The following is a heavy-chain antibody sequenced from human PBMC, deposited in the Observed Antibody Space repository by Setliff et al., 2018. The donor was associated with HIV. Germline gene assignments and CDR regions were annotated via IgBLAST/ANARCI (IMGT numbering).Heavy chain of an antibody. D-gene: IGHD2-8*02. J-gene: IGHJ4*02. V-gene: IGHV4-61*08. Sequence: SETLSLTCTVSGDSITSGGFYCNWFRQHPGKGLEWIGYIYTSGSVNYNPSLNSRVTISVDTSKNQFSLKVNSVTAADTAVYYCARLIHTGLLYFDFWGLGTLVTVSS. CDR3: ARLIHTGLLYFDF. CDR1: GDSITSGGFY. CDR2: IYTSGSV.